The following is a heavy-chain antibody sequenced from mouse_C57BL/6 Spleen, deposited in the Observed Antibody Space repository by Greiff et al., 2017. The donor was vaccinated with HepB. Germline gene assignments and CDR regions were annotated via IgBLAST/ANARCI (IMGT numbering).Heavy chain of an antibody. CDR3: ARPGNHYGSSYAMDY. V-gene: IGHV5-17*01. D-gene: IGHD1-1*01. CDR1: GFTFSDYG. J-gene: IGHJ4*01. Sequence: EVQGVESGGGLVKPGGSLKLSCAASGFTFSDYGMHWVRQAPEKGLEWVAYISSGSSTIYYADTVKGRFTISRDNAKNTLFLQMTSLRSEDTAMYYCARPGNHYGSSYAMDYWGQGTSVTVSS. CDR2: ISSGSSTI.